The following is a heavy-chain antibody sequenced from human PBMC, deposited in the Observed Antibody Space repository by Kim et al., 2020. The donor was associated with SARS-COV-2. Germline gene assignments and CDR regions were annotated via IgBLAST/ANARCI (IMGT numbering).Heavy chain of an antibody. Sequence: SVKVSCKASGGTFSSYAISWVRQAPGQGLEWMGGIIPIFGTANYAQKFQGRVTITADESTSTAYMELSSLRSEDTAVYYCAKDRTGGYYYYGMDVWGQGTTVTVSS. J-gene: IGHJ6*02. CDR1: GGTFSSYA. CDR2: IIPIFGTA. V-gene: IGHV1-69*13. CDR3: AKDRTGGYYYYGMDV. D-gene: IGHD2-15*01.